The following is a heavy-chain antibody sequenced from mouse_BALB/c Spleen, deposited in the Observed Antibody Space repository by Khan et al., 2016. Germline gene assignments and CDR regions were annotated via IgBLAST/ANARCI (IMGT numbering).Heavy chain of an antibody. CDR2: INTNTVES. V-gene: IGHV9-3-1*01. CDR3: ASRGNYEDHFDF. CDR1: GYIFTNFG. J-gene: IGHJ2*01. D-gene: IGHD2-1*01. Sequence: QIQLVQSGPELKKPGETVKISCKASGYIFTNFGMNWVKQAPGKGLKWMGWINTNTVESTYADDLKGRLAFSLETSATTAYLQINNLKNEDTATXFCASRGNYEDHFDFWGQGTTLTLSS.